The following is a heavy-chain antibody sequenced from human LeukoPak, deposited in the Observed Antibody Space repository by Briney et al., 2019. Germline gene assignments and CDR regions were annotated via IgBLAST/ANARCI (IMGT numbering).Heavy chain of an antibody. CDR3: ARHHGGSIVVVPAAIDY. J-gene: IGHJ4*02. D-gene: IGHD2-2*02. Sequence: GGSLRLSCAASGFTFSSYSMNWGRQAPGEGLEWGSSISSSSSYIYYADSVKGRFTISRDNAKNSLYLQMNSLRAEDTAVYYCARHHGGSIVVVPAAIDYWGQGTLVTVSS. V-gene: IGHV3-21*01. CDR1: GFTFSSYS. CDR2: ISSSSSYI.